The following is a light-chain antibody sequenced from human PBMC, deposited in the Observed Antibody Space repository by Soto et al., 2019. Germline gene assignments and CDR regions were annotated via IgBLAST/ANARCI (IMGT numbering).Light chain of an antibody. CDR2: DAS. V-gene: IGKV1-13*02. CDR3: QQTYSPPPT. CDR1: QGLSSA. J-gene: IGKJ1*01. Sequence: AIQLTQSPSSLSASVVDRGTITCWASQGLSSALAWYQQKPGKAPKLLIYDASSLESWVPSRFSGSGSGTEFTLTISSLQPEDFATYYCQQTYSPPPTFGQGTKVDIK.